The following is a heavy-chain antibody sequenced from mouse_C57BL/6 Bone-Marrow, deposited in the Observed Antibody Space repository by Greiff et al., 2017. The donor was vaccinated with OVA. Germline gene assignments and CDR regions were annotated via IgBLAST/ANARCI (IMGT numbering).Heavy chain of an antibody. CDR1: GYTFTSYW. V-gene: IGHV1-55*01. CDR3: ARGTGITVNYFDY. Sequence: QVKLQQPGAELVKPGASVKMSCKASGYTFTSYWITWVKQRPGQGLEWIGDIYPGSGSTNYNEKLKSKATLTVDTSDSTAYMQLSSLTSEDSAVYDCARGTGITVNYFDYWGQGTTLTVSS. J-gene: IGHJ2*01. D-gene: IGHD1-1*01. CDR2: IYPGSGST.